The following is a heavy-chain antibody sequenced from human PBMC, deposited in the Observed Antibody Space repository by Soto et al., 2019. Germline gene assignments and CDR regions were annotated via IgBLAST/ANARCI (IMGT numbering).Heavy chain of an antibody. V-gene: IGHV4-61*01. CDR1: GGSVSSGSYY. D-gene: IGHD2-2*01. CDR3: ARVPAHPLPFMPYGMDV. Sequence: PLETLSLTCTVSGGSVSSGSYYWSWIRQPPGKGLEWIGYIYYSGSTNYNPSLKSRVTISVDTSKNQFSLKLSSVTAADTAVYYCARVPAHPLPFMPYGMDVWGQGTTVTVSS. CDR2: IYYSGST. J-gene: IGHJ6*02.